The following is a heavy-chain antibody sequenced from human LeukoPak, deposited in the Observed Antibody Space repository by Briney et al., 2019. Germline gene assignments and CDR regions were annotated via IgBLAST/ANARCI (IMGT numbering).Heavy chain of an antibody. J-gene: IGHJ6*03. V-gene: IGHV4-39*07. D-gene: IGHD5-24*01. CDR1: GGSISSSSYY. CDR2: IYYSGST. Sequence: SETLSLTCTVSGGSISSSSYYWGWIRQPPGKGLEWIGSIYYSGSTYYNPSLKSRVTISVDTSKNQFSLKLSSVTAADTAVYYCARVGRDGYNFNYYYYMDVWGKGTTVTVSS. CDR3: ARVGRDGYNFNYYYYMDV.